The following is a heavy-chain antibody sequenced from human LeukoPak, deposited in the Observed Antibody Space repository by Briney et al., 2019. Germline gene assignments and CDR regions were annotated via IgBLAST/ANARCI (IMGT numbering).Heavy chain of an antibody. CDR2: IWYDGSNK. CDR3: ARDSGYSSGWYSSFDY. Sequence: GGSLRLSCAASGFTFSSYGMHWVRQAPGKGLEWVAVIWYDGSNKYYADSVKGRFTISRDNSKNTLYLQMNSLRAEDTAVYYCARDSGYSSGWYSSFDYWGQGTLVTVSS. J-gene: IGHJ4*02. V-gene: IGHV3-33*01. D-gene: IGHD6-19*01. CDR1: GFTFSSYG.